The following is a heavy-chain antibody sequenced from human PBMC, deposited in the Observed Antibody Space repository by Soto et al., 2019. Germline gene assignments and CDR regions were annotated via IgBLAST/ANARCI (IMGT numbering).Heavy chain of an antibody. V-gene: IGHV4-39*01. J-gene: IGHJ4*02. Sequence: QVQLQESGPGLVKPSETLSLTCTVSGGSIYRSGYYWGWIRQPPGRGLEWIGNIDYNGVTYSNPALKSRVTISRDTSKNQFSLKLTSVTAADTALYYCGKVLVGATGHTDSDSWGPGKLVAVSS. CDR3: GKVLVGATGHTDSDS. CDR1: GGSIYRSGYY. D-gene: IGHD2-15*01. CDR2: IDYNGVT.